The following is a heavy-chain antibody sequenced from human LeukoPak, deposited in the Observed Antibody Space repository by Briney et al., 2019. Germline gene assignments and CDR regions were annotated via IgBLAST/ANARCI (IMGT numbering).Heavy chain of an antibody. CDR2: ISADGGST. V-gene: IGHV3-23*01. Sequence: GGSLRLSCAASGFTFSNYGMSWVRQAPGKGLQCVATISADGGSTYYPDSVKGRFTISRDNSKNTLYLQMNSLRAEDTALYYCAKSPSLQAFDVWGQGTTVSVSS. J-gene: IGHJ3*01. CDR3: AKSPSLQAFDV. CDR1: GFTFSNYG.